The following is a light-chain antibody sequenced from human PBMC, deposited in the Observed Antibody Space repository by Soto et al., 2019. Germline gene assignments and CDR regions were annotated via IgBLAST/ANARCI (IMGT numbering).Light chain of an antibody. J-gene: IGKJ4*01. CDR1: QSVSSN. CDR3: QHFNNWPLT. V-gene: IGKV3-15*01. Sequence: EIVMTQSPATLSVSPGERATLSCRASQSVSSNLAWYQHKPGQASRLLIYGASTRATGIPARFSGSGSGTEFTLTINSLQSEDFAVYYCQHFNNWPLTFGGGTKVDI. CDR2: GAS.